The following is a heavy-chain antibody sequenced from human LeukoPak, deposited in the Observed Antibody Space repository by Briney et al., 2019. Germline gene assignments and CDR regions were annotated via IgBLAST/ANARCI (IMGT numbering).Heavy chain of an antibody. CDR1: GFTFSSHN. CDR2: ISSSSSYI. CDR3: VARGGWARFDY. D-gene: IGHD6-19*01. J-gene: IGHJ4*02. Sequence: GGSLRLSCAASGFTFSSHNMNWVRQAPGKGLERVSSISSSSSYIYYADSVKGRFTVSRDNAKNSLYLQMNSLRAEDTAVYYCVARGGWARFDYWGQGTLVTVSS. V-gene: IGHV3-21*01.